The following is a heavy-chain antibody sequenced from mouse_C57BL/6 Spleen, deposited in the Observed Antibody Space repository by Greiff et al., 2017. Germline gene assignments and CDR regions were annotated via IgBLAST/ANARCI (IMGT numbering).Heavy chain of an antibody. Sequence: EVKLMESEGGLVQPGSSMKLSCTASGFTFSDYYMAWVRQVPEKGLEWVANINYDGSSTYYLDALKSRFIISRDNAKNILYLQLSSLKSEDTATYYCAREEGYSTYDYWGQGTTLTVSS. J-gene: IGHJ2*01. CDR1: GFTFSDYY. D-gene: IGHD2-5*01. V-gene: IGHV5-16*01. CDR2: INYDGSST. CDR3: AREEGYSTYDY.